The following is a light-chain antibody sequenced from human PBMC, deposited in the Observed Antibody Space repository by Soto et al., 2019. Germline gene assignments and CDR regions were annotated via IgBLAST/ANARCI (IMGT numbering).Light chain of an antibody. V-gene: IGKV3-20*01. CDR1: QSISNSY. CDR2: GAS. J-gene: IGKJ3*01. CDR3: QQFGSTPFT. Sequence: EIVLTQSPGTLSLSPGEIATLSCRASQSISNSYLAWYQQKPGQAPRLLIYGASSSATGIPDRLSGSESVTHFTLTISRLEHDDFAVYYCQQFGSTPFTFGPGTKVDF.